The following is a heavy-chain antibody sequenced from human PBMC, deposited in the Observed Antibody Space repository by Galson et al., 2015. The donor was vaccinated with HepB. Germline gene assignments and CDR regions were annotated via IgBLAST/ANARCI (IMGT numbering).Heavy chain of an antibody. V-gene: IGHV1-18*01. CDR1: GYTFTSYG. CDR3: ARDRYCSSTSCYNNWFDP. J-gene: IGHJ5*02. CDR2: ISAYNGNT. D-gene: IGHD2-2*02. Sequence: SVKVSCKASGYTFTSYGISWVRQAPGQGLEWMGWISAYNGNTNYAQKLQGRVTMTTDTSTSTAYMELRSLRSDDTAVYYCARDRYCSSTSCYNNWFDPWGQGTLVTVSS.